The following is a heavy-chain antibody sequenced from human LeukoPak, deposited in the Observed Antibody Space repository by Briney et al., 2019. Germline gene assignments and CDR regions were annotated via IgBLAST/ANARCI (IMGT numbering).Heavy chain of an antibody. CDR3: ARSETTVTTFPFDY. J-gene: IGHJ4*02. V-gene: IGHV1-69*04. CDR2: IIPILGIA. Sequence: GASVKVSCKASGGTFSSYAISWVRQAPGQGLEWMGRIIPILGIANYAQEFQGRVTITADKSTSTAYMELSSLRSEDTAVYYCARSETTVTTFPFDYWGQGTLVTVSS. CDR1: GGTFSSYA. D-gene: IGHD4-17*01.